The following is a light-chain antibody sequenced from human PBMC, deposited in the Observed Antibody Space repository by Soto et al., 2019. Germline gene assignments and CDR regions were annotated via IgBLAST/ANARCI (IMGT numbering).Light chain of an antibody. CDR1: QSISRY. Sequence: DIHMTQSPSSLSASVGDRVTITRRASQSISRYLHWYQQKPGKVPNLLIYAASSLQSGVPSRFSGSGSGTDFTLSIRGLQPEDFATYYCQQSYTTPLTFDGGTKVDIK. V-gene: IGKV1-39*01. J-gene: IGKJ4*01. CDR3: QQSYTTPLT. CDR2: AAS.